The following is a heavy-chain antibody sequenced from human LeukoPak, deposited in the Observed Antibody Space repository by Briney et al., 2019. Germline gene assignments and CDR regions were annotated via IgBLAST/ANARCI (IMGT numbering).Heavy chain of an antibody. CDR1: GGSFSGYY. CDR3: ARDGERWLIRTRGFDY. Sequence: PSETLSLTCAVYGGSFSGYYWSWIRQPPGKGLEWIGEINHSGSTNYNPSLKSRVTISVDTSKNQFSLKLSSVTAADTAVYYCARDGERWLIRTRGFDYWGQGTLVTVSS. CDR2: INHSGST. V-gene: IGHV4-34*01. D-gene: IGHD5-24*01. J-gene: IGHJ4*02.